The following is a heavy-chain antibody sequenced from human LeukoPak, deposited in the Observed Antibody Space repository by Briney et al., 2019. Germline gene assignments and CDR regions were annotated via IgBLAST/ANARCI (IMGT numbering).Heavy chain of an antibody. V-gene: IGHV3-23*01. J-gene: IGHJ2*01. D-gene: IGHD3-16*01. CDR3: AQSRGGVNHAFDI. CDR1: GFTFSSYA. CDR2: ISTIAGST. Sequence: PGGSLRLSCAASGFTFSSYAMSWVRQAPGKGLEWVSSISTIAGSTYYADSVKGRYTISRDNSRNTLYLQMNSLRAEDTAVYYCAQSRGGVNHAFDIWGRGTLVTVSS.